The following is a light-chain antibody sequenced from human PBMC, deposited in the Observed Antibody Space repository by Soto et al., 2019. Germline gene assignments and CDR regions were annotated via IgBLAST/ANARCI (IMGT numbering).Light chain of an antibody. CDR1: QSISNY. V-gene: IGKV3-11*01. CDR2: DAS. Sequence: EIVLTQSPVTLSLSPGQGAALSCRASQSISNYLAWYQQKPGQAPRLLIYDASNRATGIPARFSGSGSGTDFTLTISSLEPEDFAVYYCQQRTNWPLTFGGGTKVDIK. J-gene: IGKJ4*01. CDR3: QQRTNWPLT.